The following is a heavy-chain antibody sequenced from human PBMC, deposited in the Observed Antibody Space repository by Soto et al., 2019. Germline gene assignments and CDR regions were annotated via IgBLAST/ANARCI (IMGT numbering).Heavy chain of an antibody. CDR3: ARPLIPRRDGHNWDYHGMEV. Sequence: GESLKISCKGSGYSFTSYWIGWVRQMPGKGLEWMGIIYPGDSDTRYSPSFQGQVTISADKSISTAYLQRSSLKASDTAMYYCARPLIPRRDGHNWDYHGMEVWGQGTTVTVSS. CDR2: IYPGDSDT. J-gene: IGHJ6*02. D-gene: IGHD2-8*01. CDR1: GYSFTSYW. V-gene: IGHV5-51*01.